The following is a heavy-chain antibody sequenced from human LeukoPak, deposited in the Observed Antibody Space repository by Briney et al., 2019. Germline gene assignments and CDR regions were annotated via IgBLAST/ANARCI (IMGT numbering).Heavy chain of an antibody. J-gene: IGHJ4*02. V-gene: IGHV3-21*01. CDR1: GFTFSSYA. CDR2: ISPSGHYI. D-gene: IGHD2-2*01. Sequence: GGSLRLSCAASGFTFSSYAMSWVRQAPGKGLEWVSSISPSGHYIYYADSVEGRFTTSRDNAKNSLYLQMNSLRAEDTAVYYCTRDLSSSTSCYSYWGQGTLVTVSS. CDR3: TRDLSSSTSCYSY.